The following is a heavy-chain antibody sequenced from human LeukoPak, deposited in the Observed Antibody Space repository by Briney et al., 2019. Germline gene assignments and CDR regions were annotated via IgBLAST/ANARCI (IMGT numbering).Heavy chain of an antibody. J-gene: IGHJ4*02. V-gene: IGHV3-48*01. D-gene: IGHD2-2*01. CDR1: GFTFSSFA. CDR3: AKGGCSSTSCYLFFDY. Sequence: GGSLRLSCAASGFTFSSFAMDWVRQAPGKGLEWVSYISSSSSTIYYADSVKGRFTISRDNSKNTLYLQMNSLRAEDTAVYYCAKGGCSSTSCYLFFDYWGQGTLVTVSS. CDR2: ISSSSSTI.